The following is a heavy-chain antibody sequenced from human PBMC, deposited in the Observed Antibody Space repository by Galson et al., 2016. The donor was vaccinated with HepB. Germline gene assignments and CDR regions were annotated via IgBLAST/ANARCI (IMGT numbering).Heavy chain of an antibody. J-gene: IGHJ3*01. CDR3: TRTTHRGRKLACDV. CDR2: TYYRSAWYY. Sequence: CAISGDSVSNNSAAWNWVRQSPSRGLEWLGRTYYRSAWYYEYTLSLRGRIIVNPDTSTNQFSLQLNHVTPVDTAIYYWTRTTHRGRKLACDVGGPGSTVTVSS. D-gene: IGHD1-14*01. V-gene: IGHV6-1*01. CDR1: GDSVSNNSAA.